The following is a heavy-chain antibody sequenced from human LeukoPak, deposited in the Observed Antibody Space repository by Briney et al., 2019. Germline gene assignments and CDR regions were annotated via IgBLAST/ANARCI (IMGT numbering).Heavy chain of an antibody. V-gene: IGHV1-18*01. D-gene: IGHD6-13*01. CDR3: ARDLKYSSSWYRFDY. J-gene: IGHJ4*02. Sequence: ASVKVSCKASGYTFTSYGISWVRQAPGQGLEWMGWISAYNGNTNYAQKLQGRVTMTTDTSTSTAYMELSSLRSEDTAVYYCARDLKYSSSWYRFDYWGQGTLVTVSS. CDR1: GYTFTSYG. CDR2: ISAYNGNT.